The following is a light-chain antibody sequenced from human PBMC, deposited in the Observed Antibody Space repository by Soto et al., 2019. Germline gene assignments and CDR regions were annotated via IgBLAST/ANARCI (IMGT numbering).Light chain of an antibody. CDR2: AAS. V-gene: IGKV1-39*01. CDR3: QQIYSAPLT. Sequence: DRQMTQSPSSQSASVGARVTITYRASQSITTYLNWYRQKPGKAPKLLIYAASSLQSGVPSRFSGSGSETEFTLSISSLQPEDFATYFCQQIYSAPLTFGGGTKVDIK. CDR1: QSITTY. J-gene: IGKJ4*01.